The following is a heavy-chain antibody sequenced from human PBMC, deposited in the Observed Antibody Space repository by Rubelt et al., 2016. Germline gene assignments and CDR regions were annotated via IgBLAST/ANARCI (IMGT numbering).Heavy chain of an antibody. CDR3: ARDQGAGVPSAFDC. CDR2: INTEDGGT. D-gene: IGHD1-26*01. V-gene: IGHV1-46*01. Sequence: GASVKVSCKPSGYTFTSFYIHWMRQAPGQGLEWMGLINTEDGGTIYAQKFRGRVTITRDTSATTAYLELSSLRSEDTAMYFCARDQGAGVPSAFDCWGQGTLVTVSS. CDR1: GYTFTSFY. J-gene: IGHJ4*02.